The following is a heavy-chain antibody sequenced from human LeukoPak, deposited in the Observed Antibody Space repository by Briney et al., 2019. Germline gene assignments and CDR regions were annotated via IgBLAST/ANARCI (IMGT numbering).Heavy chain of an antibody. CDR1: GFTFSSCH. CDR2: VWHDGSKT. Sequence: GRSLTLSCAASGFTFSSCHIHWVRQAPGKGLEWVALVWHDGSKTYYADSVKGRFTVSRDNSKSTLYLQMNSLRAEDTAVYYCAKDSNDYGDYNYFDFWGQGTLVTVSS. J-gene: IGHJ4*02. D-gene: IGHD4-17*01. V-gene: IGHV3-33*06. CDR3: AKDSNDYGDYNYFDF.